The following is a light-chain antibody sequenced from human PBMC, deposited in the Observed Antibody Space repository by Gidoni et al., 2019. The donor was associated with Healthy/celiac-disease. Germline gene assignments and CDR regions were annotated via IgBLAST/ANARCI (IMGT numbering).Light chain of an antibody. CDR2: RNN. V-gene: IGLV1-47*01. Sequence: QSLLTQPPSASGTPGQRVTISCSGRSSNIGRNNVYWYQQLPVTAPKLLIYRNNQRPSGVPDRFSGSKPGTSASLAISGLRSEDEADYYCAAWDDRLSGRVFGGGTKLTVL. CDR3: AAWDDRLSGRV. J-gene: IGLJ3*02. CDR1: SSNIGRNN.